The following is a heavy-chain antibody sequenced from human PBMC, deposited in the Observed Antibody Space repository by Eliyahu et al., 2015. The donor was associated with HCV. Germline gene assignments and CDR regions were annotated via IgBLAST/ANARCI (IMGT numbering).Heavy chain of an antibody. J-gene: IGHJ6*02. V-gene: IGHV1-8*01. CDR3: ARGTRYYYGLDA. CDR2: VNPNTGDT. Sequence: QVQLVQSGAEVKKPGASVKVSCKASGYSFISYDITGVRQATGQGLEWMGWVNPNTGDTGYXQKFQGRVTMTRDTPLSTAYMELSSLRSEDSAVYYCARGTRYYYGLDAWGQGTTVTVSS. CDR1: GYSFISYD.